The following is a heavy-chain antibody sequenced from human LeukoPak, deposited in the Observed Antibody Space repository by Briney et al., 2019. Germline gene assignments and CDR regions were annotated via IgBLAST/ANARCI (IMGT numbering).Heavy chain of an antibody. CDR3: AKDGEHCTSTSCRSRYYYYMDV. Sequence: PGGSLRLSCTASGFTSATYGMFWVRQAPGRGPEWVAFIRFDGLHIYYADSVKGRFTIPRDNSKNTVSLQMNSLRTEDTAVYYCAKDGEHCTSTSCRSRYYYYMDVWGKGTTVAVSS. CDR1: GFTSATYG. D-gene: IGHD2-2*01. CDR2: IRFDGLHI. J-gene: IGHJ6*03. V-gene: IGHV3-30*02.